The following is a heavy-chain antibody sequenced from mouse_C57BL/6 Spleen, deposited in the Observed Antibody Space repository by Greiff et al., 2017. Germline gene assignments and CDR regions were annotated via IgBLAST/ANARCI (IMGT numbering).Heavy chain of an antibody. Sequence: VQLQQPGAELVKPGASVKLSCKASGYAFSSYWMHWVKQRPGKGLEWIGKINPGDGGTNYNGKFKGKATLTVDKSSSTAYMQLSSLTSENSAVSVCAGVRNYECYAMDYWGQGTSVTVSS. CDR2: INPGDGGT. J-gene: IGHJ4*01. D-gene: IGHD2-4*01. CDR3: AGVRNYECYAMDY. V-gene: IGHV1-80*01. CDR1: GYAFSSYW.